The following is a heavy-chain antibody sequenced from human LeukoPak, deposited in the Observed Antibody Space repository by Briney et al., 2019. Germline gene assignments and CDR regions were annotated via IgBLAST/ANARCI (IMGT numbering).Heavy chain of an antibody. J-gene: IGHJ4*02. Sequence: GESLRISCKGSGYSFTSYWISWVRQMPGKGLEWMGRVDPSDSYTNYSPSFQGHVTISADKSITTAYLQWSSLKASDTAMYYCARHDPTVTSSDYWGQGTLVTVSS. CDR1: GYSFTSYW. D-gene: IGHD4-17*01. CDR2: VDPSDSYT. CDR3: ARHDPTVTSSDY. V-gene: IGHV5-10-1*01.